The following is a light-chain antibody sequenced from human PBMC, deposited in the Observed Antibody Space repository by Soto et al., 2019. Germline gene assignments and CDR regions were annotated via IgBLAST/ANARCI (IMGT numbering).Light chain of an antibody. Sequence: DVVMTQSPLSLPVTLGQPASISCRSSQSLAYSDGNTYLNWLQQRPGQSPRRLIYNVSNRDSGVPDRFSGSGSDTDFTLKISRVEAEDVGIYYCMQGTHWPPYTFGQGTKLEIK. CDR1: QSLAYSDGNTY. J-gene: IGKJ2*01. V-gene: IGKV2-30*01. CDR3: MQGTHWPPYT. CDR2: NVS.